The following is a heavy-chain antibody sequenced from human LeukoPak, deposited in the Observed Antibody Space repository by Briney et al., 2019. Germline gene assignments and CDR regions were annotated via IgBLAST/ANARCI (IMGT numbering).Heavy chain of an antibody. D-gene: IGHD6-13*01. J-gene: IGHJ4*02. CDR2: ISGSGATT. Sequence: GGSLRLSCAASGFTFSCCAMSWVRQAPGKGLEWVSTISGSGATTYYADSVNGRFTISRDNSRNTLYLQMNSLRAEDTALYYCAKATPVGAATGADYWGQGTLVTVSS. CDR1: GFTFSCCA. V-gene: IGHV3-23*01. CDR3: AKATPVGAATGADY.